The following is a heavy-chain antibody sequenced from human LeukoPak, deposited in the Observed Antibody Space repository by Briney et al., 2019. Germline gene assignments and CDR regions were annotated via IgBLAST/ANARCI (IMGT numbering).Heavy chain of an antibody. D-gene: IGHD3-22*01. CDR3: ARNQGDYYDSSGYPLAYAFDI. CDR1: GFTFSSYA. J-gene: IGHJ3*02. CDR2: ISYDGSNK. Sequence: GGSLRLSCAASGFTFSSYAMHWVRQAPGKGLEWVAVISYDGSNKYYADSVKGRFTISRDNSKNTLYLQMNSLRAEDTAVYYCARNQGDYYDSSGYPLAYAFDIWGQGTMVTVSS. V-gene: IGHV3-30-3*01.